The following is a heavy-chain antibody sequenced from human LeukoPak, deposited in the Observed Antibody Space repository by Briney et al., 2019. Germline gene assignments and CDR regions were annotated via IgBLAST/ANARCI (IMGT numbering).Heavy chain of an antibody. CDR1: GFTFSSYS. J-gene: IGHJ5*02. V-gene: IGHV3-48*04. D-gene: IGHD3-10*01. Sequence: PGGSLRLSCAASGFTFSSYSMNWVRQAPGKGLEWVSYISSSSSTIYYADSVEGRFTISRDNAKNSLYLQMNSLRAEDTAVYYCARGGGWFDPWGQGTLVTVSS. CDR2: ISSSSSTI. CDR3: ARGGGWFDP.